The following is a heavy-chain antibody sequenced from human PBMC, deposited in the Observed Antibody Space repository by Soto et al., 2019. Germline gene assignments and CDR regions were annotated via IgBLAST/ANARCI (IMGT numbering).Heavy chain of an antibody. CDR1: GFTFSRYA. CDR3: ARPLWRDDYNWGYFDL. D-gene: IGHD4-4*01. V-gene: IGHV3-30-3*01. J-gene: IGHJ2*01. CDR2: ISYDGSNK. Sequence: QVQLVESGGGVVQPGRSLRLSCAASGFTFSRYAMHWVRQAPGKGLEWVAVISYDGSNKYYADSVKGRFTISRDNSKNKLYLQMHSLRLEDTAVYYCARPLWRDDYNWGYFDLWGRGTLVTVSS.